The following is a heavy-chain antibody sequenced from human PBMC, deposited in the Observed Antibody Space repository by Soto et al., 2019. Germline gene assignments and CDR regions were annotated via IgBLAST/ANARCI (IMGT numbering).Heavy chain of an antibody. Sequence: WGALVVSCASSGFTFSIYAMHWVRQAPGKGLDWVAVISYDGSIEYYADSVKGRFTISRDSSKSTLYLQLNSLRVEDTAVYYCARTMAVTGTYYFDYWGQGTMVTVSS. V-gene: IGHV3-30-3*01. CDR3: ARTMAVTGTYYFDY. D-gene: IGHD6-19*01. CDR2: ISYDGSIE. CDR1: GFTFSIYA. J-gene: IGHJ4*02.